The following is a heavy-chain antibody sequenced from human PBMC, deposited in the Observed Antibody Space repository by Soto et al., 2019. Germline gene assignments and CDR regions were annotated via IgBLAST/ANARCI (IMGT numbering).Heavy chain of an antibody. Sequence: SETLSLTCTVSGGYISSSSYYWGWIRQPPGKGLEWIGSIYYSGSTYYNPSLKSRVTISVDTSKNQFSLKLSSVTAADTAVYYCARPIAVAGKESPLNWFDPWGQGTLVTVS. CDR1: GGYISSSSYY. J-gene: IGHJ5*02. V-gene: IGHV4-39*01. D-gene: IGHD6-19*01. CDR3: ARPIAVAGKESPLNWFDP. CDR2: IYYSGST.